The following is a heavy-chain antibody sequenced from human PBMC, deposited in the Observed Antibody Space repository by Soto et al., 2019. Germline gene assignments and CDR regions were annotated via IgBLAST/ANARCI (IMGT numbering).Heavy chain of an antibody. Sequence: GGSLRLSCSAFGFDFNKYAMTWVRQAPGKGLQWVSSITSNGDSTYYADSVKGRFTTSRDNSKNTLYLQMNSLRADDMAVFYCAKEAAAYTTSPFYLDCRGQGTRVTIAS. CDR1: GFDFNKYA. D-gene: IGHD3-16*01. J-gene: IGHJ4*03. CDR2: ITSNGDST. CDR3: AKEAAAYTTSPFYLDC. V-gene: IGHV3-23*01.